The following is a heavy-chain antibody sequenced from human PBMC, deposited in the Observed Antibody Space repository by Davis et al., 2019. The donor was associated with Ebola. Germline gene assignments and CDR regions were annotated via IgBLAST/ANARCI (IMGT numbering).Heavy chain of an antibody. CDR1: GGSISSSNW. J-gene: IGHJ5*02. CDR3: ASDSSYNWFDP. V-gene: IGHV4-4*02. CDR2: IYHSGST. Sequence: GSLRLSCTVSGGSISSSNWWSWVRQPPGKGLEWIGEIYHSGSTNYNPSLKSRVTISVDKSKNQFSLKLSSVTAADTAVYYCASDSSYNWFDPWGQGTLVTVSS.